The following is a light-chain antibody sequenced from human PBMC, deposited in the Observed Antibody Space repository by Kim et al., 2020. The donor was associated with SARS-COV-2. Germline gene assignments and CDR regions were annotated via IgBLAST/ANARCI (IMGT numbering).Light chain of an antibody. CDR1: QAIANF. V-gene: IGKV1-33*01. CDR2: DAI. J-gene: IGKJ4*01. Sequence: DIQMTQSPSSLSASVGDRVIITCQASQAIANFLNWYQQKPGIAPKLLIYDAINLETGIPRRFSGSRSGTDFTFTISSLQPEDIATYYCQYYDSLLLTFGGGTKLEI. CDR3: QYYDSLLLT.